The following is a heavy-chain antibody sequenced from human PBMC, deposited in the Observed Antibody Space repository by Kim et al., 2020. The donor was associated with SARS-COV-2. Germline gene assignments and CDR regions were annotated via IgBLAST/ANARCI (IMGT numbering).Heavy chain of an antibody. CDR3: ARRCYDSSGYYYFDY. CDR1: GFTFINYW. J-gene: IGHJ4*02. CDR2: INGDGTTT. Sequence: GGSLRLSCAGSGFTFINYWMHWVRQVPGKGLVWVSRINGDGTTTSYADSVKGRFTISRDTAKNTLYLQMNSLRAEDTALYYCARRCYDSSGYYYFDYWGRGTLGTVSS. V-gene: IGHV3-74*01. D-gene: IGHD3-22*01.